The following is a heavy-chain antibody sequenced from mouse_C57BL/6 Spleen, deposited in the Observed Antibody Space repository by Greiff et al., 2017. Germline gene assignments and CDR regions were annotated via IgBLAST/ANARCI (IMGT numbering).Heavy chain of an antibody. CDR3: AIGYYGSRYGYFGG. J-gene: IGHJ1*03. CDR2: IHPSDSDT. V-gene: IGHV1-74*01. CDR1: GYTFTRYW. D-gene: IGHD1-1*01. Sequence: QVQLQQPGAELVKPGASVKVSCKASGYTFTRYWMHWVKQRPGQGLEWIGRIHPSDSDTNYNQKFKGKATLTVDKSSSTAYMKLRSLASEDSAVYYCAIGYYGSRYGYFGGWGTGATVTVSS.